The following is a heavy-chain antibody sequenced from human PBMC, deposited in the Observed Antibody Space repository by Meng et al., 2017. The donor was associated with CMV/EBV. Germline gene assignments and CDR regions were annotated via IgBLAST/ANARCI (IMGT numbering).Heavy chain of an antibody. J-gene: IGHJ4*02. D-gene: IGHD5-18*01. CDR3: AHLDTAKLHFDY. CDR1: GFSLSTSGVG. CDR2: IYWDDDK. Sequence: SSLKESGPPPVKPTQTLTLTGTFSGFSLSTSGVGVGWIRQPPGKALEWLALIYWDDDKRYSPSLKSRLTITKDTSKNQVVLTMTNMDPVDTATYYCAHLDTAKLHFDYWGQGTLVTVSS. V-gene: IGHV2-5*02.